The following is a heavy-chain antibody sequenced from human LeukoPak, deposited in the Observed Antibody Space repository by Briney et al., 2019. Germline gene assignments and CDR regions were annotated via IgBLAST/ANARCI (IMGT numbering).Heavy chain of an antibody. Sequence: GESLKISCKASGYSFSNYWIGWVRQMPGKGLEWMGIIYPGESETRYSPSVQGQVTISADKSITTAYLQWSSLKASDTAMYYCAKLGAYSSSWYGFFDYWGQGTLVAVSS. V-gene: IGHV5-51*01. CDR1: GYSFSNYW. J-gene: IGHJ4*02. CDR3: AKLGAYSSSWYGFFDY. D-gene: IGHD6-13*01. CDR2: IYPGESET.